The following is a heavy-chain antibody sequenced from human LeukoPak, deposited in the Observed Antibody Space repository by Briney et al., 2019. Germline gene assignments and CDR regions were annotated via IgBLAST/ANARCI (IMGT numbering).Heavy chain of an antibody. CDR2: IYTSGST. V-gene: IGHV4-61*02. Sequence: SQTLSLTCTVSGGSISSGSYNWSRIRQPAGKGLEWIGRIYTSGSTNYNPSLKSRVTISVDTSKNQFSLKLSSVTAADTAVYYCARSRYYYDSSPPDYWGQGTLVTVSS. CDR3: ARSRYYYDSSPPDY. J-gene: IGHJ4*02. CDR1: GGSISSGSYN. D-gene: IGHD3-22*01.